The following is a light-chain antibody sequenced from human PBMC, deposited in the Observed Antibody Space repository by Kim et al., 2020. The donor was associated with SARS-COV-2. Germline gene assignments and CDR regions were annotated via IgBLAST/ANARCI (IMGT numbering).Light chain of an antibody. CDR1: KSVNGSY. J-gene: IGKJ1*01. CDR2: SAS. V-gene: IGKV3-20*01. CDR3: QQYDSSLWT. Sequence: SQGERAALSGGASKSVNGSYLAWYQQKPGQAPRLLIYSASSRATGIPDRFSGSGSGTDFTLIISRLEPEDFAVYCCQQYDSSLWTFGQGTKVEIK.